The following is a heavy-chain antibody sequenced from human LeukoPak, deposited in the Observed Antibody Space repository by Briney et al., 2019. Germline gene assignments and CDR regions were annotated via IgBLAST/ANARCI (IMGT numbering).Heavy chain of an antibody. Sequence: PSETLSLTCTVSGGSISSGGYYWSWIGQHPGKGLEWIGYIYYSGSTYYNPSLKSRVTISVDTSKNQFSLKLSSVTAADTAVYYCARRAYSYGDFDYWGQGTLVTVSS. CDR1: GGSISSGGYY. J-gene: IGHJ4*02. CDR3: ARRAYSYGDFDY. V-gene: IGHV4-31*03. CDR2: IYYSGST. D-gene: IGHD5-18*01.